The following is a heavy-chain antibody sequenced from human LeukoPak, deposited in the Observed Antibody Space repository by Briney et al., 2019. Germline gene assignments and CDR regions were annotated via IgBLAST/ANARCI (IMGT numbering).Heavy chain of an antibody. CDR1: GFTFDDYA. V-gene: IGHV3-9*03. CDR2: ISWNSGSI. J-gene: IGHJ2*01. CDR3: AKVRGSSWYGDWYFDL. Sequence: GGSLRLSCAAYGFTFDDYAMHWDRPAPGKGLEWVSGISWNSGSIGYADSVKGRFTISRDNAKNSLYLQMNSLRAEDMALYYCAKVRGSSWYGDWYFDLWGRGTLVTVSS. D-gene: IGHD6-13*01.